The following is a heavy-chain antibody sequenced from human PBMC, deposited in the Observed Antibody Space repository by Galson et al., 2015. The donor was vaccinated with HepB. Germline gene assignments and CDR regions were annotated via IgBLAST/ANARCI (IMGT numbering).Heavy chain of an antibody. J-gene: IGHJ3*02. Sequence: PALVKPTQTLTLTCTVSGFSLSTARMGVSWIRQPPGKALEWLAHIFLNDEESYSTSLKSRLTISKDTSKSQVVLTMTNMDPVDTATYYCARIRREDYYDIRDHDAFDIWGQGTMVTVSS. CDR3: ARIRREDYYDIRDHDAFDI. V-gene: IGHV2-26*01. CDR1: GFSLSTARMG. D-gene: IGHD3-22*01. CDR2: IFLNDEE.